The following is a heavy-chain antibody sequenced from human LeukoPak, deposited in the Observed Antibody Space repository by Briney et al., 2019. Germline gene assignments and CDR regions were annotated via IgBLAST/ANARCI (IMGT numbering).Heavy chain of an antibody. CDR2: IGTAGDT. Sequence: PGGSLRLSCAASGFTFSSYDMPWVRQATGKGLEWVSAIGTAGDTYYPGSVKGRFTISRENAKNSLYLQMNSLRAGDTAVYYCARGGPGYSYGFDYWGQGTLVTVSS. V-gene: IGHV3-13*01. J-gene: IGHJ4*02. D-gene: IGHD5-18*01. CDR3: ARGGPGYSYGFDY. CDR1: GFTFSSYD.